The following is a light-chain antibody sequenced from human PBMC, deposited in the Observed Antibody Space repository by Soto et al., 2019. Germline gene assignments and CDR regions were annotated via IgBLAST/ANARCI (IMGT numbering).Light chain of an antibody. CDR1: QSVSSY. V-gene: IGKV3-11*01. CDR2: DAS. Sequence: EIVLTQSPATLSLSPGERATLSCRASQSVSSYLAWYQQKPGQAPRLRIYDASNRATGIPARFSGSGSGTDFTLTISSLEPEDFAVYYCQQRSNWHLTFGGGTKVEIK. CDR3: QQRSNWHLT. J-gene: IGKJ4*01.